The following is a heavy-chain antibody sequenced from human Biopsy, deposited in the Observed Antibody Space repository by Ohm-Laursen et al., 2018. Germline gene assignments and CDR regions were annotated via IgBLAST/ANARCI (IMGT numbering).Heavy chain of an antibody. CDR3: ATKLTGYFHH. D-gene: IGHD3-9*01. V-gene: IGHV1-69*06. Sequence: SSVKVSCKTSGGTFSDYAISWLRQAPGQGLEWMGGIIPLFGTTNYAQKFQGRVTITADTSTSTATMEQRSLRSDDTAVYYCATKLTGYFHHWGQGTLVIVSS. CDR2: IIPLFGTT. J-gene: IGHJ1*01. CDR1: GGTFSDYA.